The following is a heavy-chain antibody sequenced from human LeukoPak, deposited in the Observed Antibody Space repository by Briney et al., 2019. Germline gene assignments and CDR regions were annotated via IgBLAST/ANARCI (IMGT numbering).Heavy chain of an antibody. CDR1: GFTFSSYS. Sequence: GGSLRLSCAASGFTFSSYSMNWVRQAPGKGLEWVSYISGSSTIYYADSVKGRFTISRDNAKNSLYLQMNSLRAEDTAVYYCARGPEAKIVVPTKWGQGTLVTVSS. CDR2: ISGSSTI. CDR3: ARGPEAKIVVPTK. V-gene: IGHV3-48*01. J-gene: IGHJ4*02. D-gene: IGHD2-2*01.